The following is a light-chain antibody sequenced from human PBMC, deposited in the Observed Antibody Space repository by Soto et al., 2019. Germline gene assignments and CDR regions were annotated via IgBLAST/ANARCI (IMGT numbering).Light chain of an antibody. V-gene: IGKV3-15*01. CDR1: QSVSSSY. J-gene: IGKJ1*01. CDR2: GAS. CDR3: QQYHNGPPWP. Sequence: ELVCTQSPGTLSLSPRERANXXCRASQSVSSSYLAWYQQKPGQAPRLLIYGASTRATGIPARFSGSGPGTEFTLTITSLQSEDVAVYYCQQYHNGPPWPFGQVTKVDIK.